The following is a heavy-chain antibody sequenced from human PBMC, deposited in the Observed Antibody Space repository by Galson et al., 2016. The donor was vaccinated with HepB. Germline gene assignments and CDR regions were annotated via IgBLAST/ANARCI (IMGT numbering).Heavy chain of an antibody. CDR1: GYNFSSDW. Sequence: QSGAEVKKPGESLKISCKASGYNFSSDWIGWVRQMSGKGLEWVGIIYPGDSYTTYSPSFQGQVTISAVKSISTAYLQWRSLKASDTAMYYCARRQVMVGSRDWFDPWGQGTLVTVSS. J-gene: IGHJ5*02. CDR3: ARRQVMVGSRDWFDP. CDR2: IYPGDSYT. D-gene: IGHD1-26*01. V-gene: IGHV5-51*01.